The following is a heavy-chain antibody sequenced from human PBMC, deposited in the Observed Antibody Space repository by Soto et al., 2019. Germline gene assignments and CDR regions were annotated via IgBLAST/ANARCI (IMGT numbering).Heavy chain of an antibody. Sequence: QVQLVESGGGVVQPGRSLRLSCAASGFTFSSYGMHWVRQAPGKGLEWVAVISYVGSNKYYADSVKGRFTISRDNSKNTLYLQMNSLRAEDTAVYYCAKDSMTSFDYWGQGTLVTVSS. CDR1: GFTFSSYG. V-gene: IGHV3-30*18. CDR3: AKDSMTSFDY. D-gene: IGHD2-2*01. CDR2: ISYVGSNK. J-gene: IGHJ4*02.